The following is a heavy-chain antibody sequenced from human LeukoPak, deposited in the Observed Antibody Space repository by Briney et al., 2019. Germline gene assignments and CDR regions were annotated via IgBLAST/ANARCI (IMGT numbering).Heavy chain of an antibody. J-gene: IGHJ4*02. D-gene: IGHD3-10*01. CDR1: GFTFSSYG. Sequence: PGGSLRLSCAASGFTFSSYGMHWVRQAPGKGLEWVAFIRYDGSNKYYADSVKGRFTISRDNSKNTLYLQMNSLRAEDTAVYYCAKDHPRYGSGSYYLGYFDYWAREPWSPSPQ. CDR3: AKDHPRYGSGSYYLGYFDY. CDR2: IRYDGSNK. V-gene: IGHV3-30*02.